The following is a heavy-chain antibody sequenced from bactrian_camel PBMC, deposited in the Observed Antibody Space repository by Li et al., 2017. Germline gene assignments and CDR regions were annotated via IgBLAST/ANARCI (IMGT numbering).Heavy chain of an antibody. Sequence: HVQLVESGGGSVQAGGSLRLSCGVFGYVCMGWFRRVPGLEREGVAGIGIDGRTAYADSVKGRFTISQDKAKSIVYLQMNSLQPEDTAMYYCAVRSSGGLCYYTEEYFDSWGQGTQVTVS. J-gene: IGHJ6*01. CDR3: AVRSSGGLCYYTEEYFDS. CDR2: IGIDGRT. V-gene: IGHV3S53*01. CDR1: GYVC. D-gene: IGHD4*01.